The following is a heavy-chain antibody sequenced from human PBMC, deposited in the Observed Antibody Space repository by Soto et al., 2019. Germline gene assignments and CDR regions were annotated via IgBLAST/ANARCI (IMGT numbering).Heavy chain of an antibody. Sequence: PGGSLRLSCAASGFTFSSHAMSWVRQAPGKGLEWVSSTIDSGGRSYHADSVRGRFTISRDNSKNTLYPQMNSLRADDTAIYYCAKDKMEQWLVGGYYDYWGQGALVTVSS. V-gene: IGHV3-23*01. J-gene: IGHJ4*02. CDR1: GFTFSSHA. D-gene: IGHD6-19*01. CDR2: TIDSGGRS. CDR3: AKDKMEQWLVGGYYDY.